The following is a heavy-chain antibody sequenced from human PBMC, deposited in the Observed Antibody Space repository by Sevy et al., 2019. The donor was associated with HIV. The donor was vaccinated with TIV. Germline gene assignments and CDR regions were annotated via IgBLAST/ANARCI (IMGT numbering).Heavy chain of an antibody. Sequence: GESLRLSCAASGFTFNSYDMSWVRQAPEKGLEGVSSINGSGGTTYYIDSVKGRFTISRDNSKNALYLQMNSLRAEDTAIYYCAKVGGSCYLNPFDFWGRGTLVTVSS. J-gene: IGHJ4*02. CDR3: AKVGGSCYLNPFDF. CDR1: GFTFNSYD. D-gene: IGHD2-15*01. CDR2: INGSGGTT. V-gene: IGHV3-23*01.